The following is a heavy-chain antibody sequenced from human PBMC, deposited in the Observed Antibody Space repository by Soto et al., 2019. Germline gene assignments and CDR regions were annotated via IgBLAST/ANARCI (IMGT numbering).Heavy chain of an antibody. J-gene: IGHJ4*02. CDR3: ARDMRLGELSFPVSWSANYYFDY. V-gene: IGHV1-2*02. Sequence: GASVKVSCKASGYTFTGYYMHWVRQAPGQGLEWMGWINPNSGGTNYAQKFQGRVTMTRDTSISTAYMELSRLRSDDTAVYYCARDMRLGELSFPVSWSANYYFDYWGQGTLVTVSS. CDR1: GYTFTGYY. D-gene: IGHD3-16*02. CDR2: INPNSGGT.